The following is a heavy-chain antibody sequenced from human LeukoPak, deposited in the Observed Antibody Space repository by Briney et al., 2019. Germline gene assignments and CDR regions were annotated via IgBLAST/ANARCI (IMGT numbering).Heavy chain of an antibody. CDR1: GFTFDDYA. D-gene: IGHD4-17*01. Sequence: GGSLRLSCAASGFTFDDYAMHWVRQAPGKGLEWVSGISWNSGRIGYADSVKGRFTISRDNAKNSLYLQMNSLRAEDTALYYCAKDSESTVPTGPNFDYWGQGTLVTLSS. V-gene: IGHV3-9*01. CDR2: ISWNSGRI. J-gene: IGHJ4*02. CDR3: AKDSESTVPTGPNFDY.